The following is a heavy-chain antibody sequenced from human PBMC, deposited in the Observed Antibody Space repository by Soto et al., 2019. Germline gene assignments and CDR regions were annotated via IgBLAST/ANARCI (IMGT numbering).Heavy chain of an antibody. CDR3: VRENRQLVLDFFDS. CDR1: GFTFSDYN. D-gene: IGHD6-6*01. J-gene: IGHJ4*02. CDR2: ISTSSRHI. Sequence: PGGSLRLSCAASGFTFSDYNMNWVRQAPGKGLEWVSSISTSSRHIYYADSVKGRFTISRDNAQNSLFLQMNSLRAEDTAVYYCVRENRQLVLDFFDSWGQGTLVTVSS. V-gene: IGHV3-21*06.